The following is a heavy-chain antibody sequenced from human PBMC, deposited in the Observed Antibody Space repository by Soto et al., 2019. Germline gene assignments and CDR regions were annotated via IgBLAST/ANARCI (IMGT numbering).Heavy chain of an antibody. V-gene: IGHV4-31*03. D-gene: IGHD3-9*01. CDR3: ASLNFDILTGYYAFDL. CDR1: GGSISSGGYY. CDR2: IYYSGGT. Sequence: SETLSLTCTVSGGSISSGGYYWSWIRQHPGKGLEWIGYIYYSGGTYYNPSLKSRVTISVDTSKNQFSLKLSSVTAADTAIYYCASLNFDILTGYYAFDLWGQGTMVTVSS. J-gene: IGHJ3*01.